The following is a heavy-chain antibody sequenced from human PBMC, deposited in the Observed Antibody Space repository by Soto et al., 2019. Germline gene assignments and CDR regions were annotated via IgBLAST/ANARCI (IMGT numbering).Heavy chain of an antibody. V-gene: IGHV1-24*01. J-gene: IGHJ5*02. CDR1: GYSLTEIS. Sequence: ASVKVSCKVSGYSLTEISMHWVRQAPGKGLEWVGGFDPEDDETIYAQKFQGRLTMTEDTSTDTAYMELSGLRSEDTAVYYCATESGWYNWFDPWGQGTLVTVSS. D-gene: IGHD6-19*01. CDR3: ATESGWYNWFDP. CDR2: FDPEDDET.